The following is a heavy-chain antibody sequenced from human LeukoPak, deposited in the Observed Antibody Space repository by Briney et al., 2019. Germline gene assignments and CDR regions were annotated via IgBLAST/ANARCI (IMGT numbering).Heavy chain of an antibody. J-gene: IGHJ6*02. CDR3: ARIVVVPAASHGMDV. V-gene: IGHV3-23*01. D-gene: IGHD2-2*01. CDR2: ISGSGGST. Sequence: GGSLRLSCAASGFTFSSYAMSWVRQAPGKGLEWVSAISGSGGSTYYADSVKGRFTISRDNSKNTLYLRMNSLRAEDTAVYYCARIVVVPAASHGMDVWGQGTTVTVSS. CDR1: GFTFSSYA.